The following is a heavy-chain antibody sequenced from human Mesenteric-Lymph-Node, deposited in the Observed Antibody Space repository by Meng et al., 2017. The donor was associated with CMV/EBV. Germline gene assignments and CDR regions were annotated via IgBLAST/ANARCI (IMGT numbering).Heavy chain of an antibody. CDR2: ISSSSSYI. V-gene: IGHV3-21*01. Sequence: GSLRLSCAASGFTFSSYSMNWVRQAPGKGLEWVSSISSSSSYIYYADSVKGRFTISRDNAKNSLYLQMNSLGAEDTAVYYCASRIAAAGNDYWGQGTLVTVSS. D-gene: IGHD6-13*01. J-gene: IGHJ4*02. CDR1: GFTFSSYS. CDR3: ASRIAAAGNDY.